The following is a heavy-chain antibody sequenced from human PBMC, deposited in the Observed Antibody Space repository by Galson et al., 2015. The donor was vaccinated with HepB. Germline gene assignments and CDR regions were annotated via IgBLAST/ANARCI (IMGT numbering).Heavy chain of an antibody. D-gene: IGHD4-11*01. Sequence: SLRLSCAASGFTVSSNYMSWVRQAPGKGLEWVSVIYSGNNTYYADSAKGRCTISRDKSKNKLYLQMNSLGAEDTAVYYCARDQGDDYLNYYYYSGMDVWGQGTTVTVSS. V-gene: IGHV3-66*02. CDR3: ARDQGDDYLNYYYYSGMDV. CDR1: GFTVSSNY. CDR2: IYSGNNT. J-gene: IGHJ6*02.